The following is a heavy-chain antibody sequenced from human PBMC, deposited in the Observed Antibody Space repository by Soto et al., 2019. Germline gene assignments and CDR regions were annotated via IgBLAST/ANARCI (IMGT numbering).Heavy chain of an antibody. CDR3: AKNRDGYYYSYFDY. Sequence: GGSLRLSCAASGLTFSDSALSWVRQAPGKGLEWVSAISGTGASTYYADSVKGRFTISRDNSKNTLYLQMNSLRADDTAVYYCAKNRDGYYYSYFDYWGQGTLVTVSS. V-gene: IGHV3-23*01. D-gene: IGHD3-22*01. J-gene: IGHJ4*02. CDR2: ISGTGAST. CDR1: GLTFSDSA.